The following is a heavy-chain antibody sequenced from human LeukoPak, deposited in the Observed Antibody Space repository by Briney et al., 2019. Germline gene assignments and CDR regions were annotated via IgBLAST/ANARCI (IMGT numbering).Heavy chain of an antibody. J-gene: IGHJ3*02. D-gene: IGHD3-22*01. Sequence: SETLSLTCTVSGGSISSYYWSWIRQPPGKGLEWIGYIYYSGSTNYNPSLKSRVTISVDTSKNQFSLKLSSVTAADTAVYYCARDTYYYDSTSRAFDIWGQGTMVTVSS. V-gene: IGHV4-59*01. CDR1: GGSISSYY. CDR2: IYYSGST. CDR3: ARDTYYYDSTSRAFDI.